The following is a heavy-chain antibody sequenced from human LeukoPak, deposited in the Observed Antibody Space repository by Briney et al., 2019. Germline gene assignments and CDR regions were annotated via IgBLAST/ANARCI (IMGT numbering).Heavy chain of an antibody. Sequence: ASVKVSCKASGYTFTSYHMHWVRQAPGQGLEWMGIINPSGGSTSYAQKFQGRVTMTRDTSTSTVYMELSSLRSEDTAVYYCARGKGVMITFGGVMGYWGQGTLVTVSS. J-gene: IGHJ4*02. D-gene: IGHD3-16*01. CDR1: GYTFTSYH. CDR3: ARGKGVMITFGGVMGY. V-gene: IGHV1-46*01. CDR2: INPSGGST.